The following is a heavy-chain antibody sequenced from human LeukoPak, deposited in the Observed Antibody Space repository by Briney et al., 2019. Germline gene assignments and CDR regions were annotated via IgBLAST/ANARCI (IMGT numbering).Heavy chain of an antibody. CDR3: AKDAVGGNFDY. CDR1: GFTFRTNA. D-gene: IGHD4-23*01. V-gene: IGHV3-23*01. CDR2: ISGSGGST. Sequence: GGSLRLSCAASGFTFRTNAMSWVRQAPGKGREWVSAISGSGGSTYYADSVKGRFTISRDNSKNTLYLQMNSLRAEDTAVYYCAKDAVGGNFDYWGQGTLVTVSS. J-gene: IGHJ4*02.